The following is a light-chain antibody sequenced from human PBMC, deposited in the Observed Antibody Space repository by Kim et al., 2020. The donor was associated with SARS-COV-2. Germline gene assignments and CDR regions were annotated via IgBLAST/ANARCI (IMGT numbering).Light chain of an antibody. CDR1: QSVSTN. V-gene: IGKV3-15*01. Sequence: EIMMTQSPATLSVSPGERATLSCRASQSVSTNLAWYQQKPGQAPRLLIHSASTRATGIPDRFSGSGSGTEFTLTISGLQPEDFAVYFCQQCYNYPRMFGQGTKVDIK. CDR2: SAS. J-gene: IGKJ1*01. CDR3: QQCYNYPRM.